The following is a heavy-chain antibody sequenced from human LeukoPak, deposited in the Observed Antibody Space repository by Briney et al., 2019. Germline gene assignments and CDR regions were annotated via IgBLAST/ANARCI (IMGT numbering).Heavy chain of an antibody. D-gene: IGHD3-3*01. V-gene: IGHV1-2*02. CDR2: IIPNSGGT. J-gene: IGHJ5*02. CDR3: ARGRRYDFWSGYETFDP. CDR1: GYTFTDYY. Sequence: VASVKVSCKASGYTFTDYYMHWLRQAPGQGLEWMGWIIPNSGGTNFAQKFQGRVTMTRDTSINTAYMGLSRLRSDDTAVYYCARGRRYDFWSGYETFDPWGQGTLVTVSS.